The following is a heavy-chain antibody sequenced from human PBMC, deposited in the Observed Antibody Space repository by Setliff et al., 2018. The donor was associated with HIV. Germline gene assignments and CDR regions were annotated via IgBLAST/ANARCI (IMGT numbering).Heavy chain of an antibody. Sequence: GASVKVSCKTSGYTFTAFYIHWVRQAPGQGLEWLGVINPSDGFTTRAQKFQGRFTISRDNAKNSLFLQLNSLRAEDTAVYYCARDRVFYNFWSAGNYFDPWGQGTLVTVSS. V-gene: IGHV1-46*01. CDR3: ARDRVFYNFWSAGNYFDP. CDR2: INPSDGFT. CDR1: GYTFTAFY. J-gene: IGHJ5*02. D-gene: IGHD3-3*01.